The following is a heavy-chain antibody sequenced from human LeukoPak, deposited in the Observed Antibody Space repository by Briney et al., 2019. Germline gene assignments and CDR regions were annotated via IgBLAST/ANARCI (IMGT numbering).Heavy chain of an antibody. CDR3: ARLLYCSSTSCQKLINWFDP. Sequence: SETLPLTCTVSGGSISSYYWSWIRQPPGKGLEWIGYIYYSGSTNYNPSLKSRVTISVDTSKNQFSLKLSSVTAADTAVYYCARLLYCSSTSCQKLINWFDPWGQGTLVTVSS. V-gene: IGHV4-59*08. CDR1: GGSISSYY. D-gene: IGHD2-2*01. CDR2: IYYSGST. J-gene: IGHJ5*02.